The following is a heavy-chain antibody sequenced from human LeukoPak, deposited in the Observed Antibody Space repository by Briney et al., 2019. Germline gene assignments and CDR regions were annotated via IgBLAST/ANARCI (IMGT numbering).Heavy chain of an antibody. CDR1: GYSISSAYY. CDR3: ARDTTGDHNSFDY. J-gene: IGHJ4*02. D-gene: IGHD7-27*01. V-gene: IGHV4-38-2*02. CDR2: IYHSGST. Sequence: SETLSLTCTISGYSISSAYYWAWIRQPPGKGLEWIASIYHSGSTSHNPSLKIRVTISVDASKNQFSLKRSSVTAADTAVYYCARDTTGDHNSFDYWGQGTLVTVSS.